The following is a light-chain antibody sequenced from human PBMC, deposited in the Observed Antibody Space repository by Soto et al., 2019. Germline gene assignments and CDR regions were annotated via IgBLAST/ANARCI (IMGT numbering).Light chain of an antibody. Sequence: QSVLTQPPSASGTPGQSVTMSCSGSSFNFGRHTVSWYQQLPGTAPRLLIYTNTQRPSGVPDRFSGSKSGNSASLTISGLQSDDEAFYHCAAWDDTLNGVVFGGGTQLTVL. J-gene: IGLJ2*01. CDR3: AAWDDTLNGVV. V-gene: IGLV1-44*01. CDR2: TNT. CDR1: SFNFGRHT.